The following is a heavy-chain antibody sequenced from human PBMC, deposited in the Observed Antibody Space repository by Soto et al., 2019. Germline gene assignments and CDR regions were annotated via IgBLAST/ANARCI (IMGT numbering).Heavy chain of an antibody. Sequence: GGSLRLSCAASGFTFSYYAMSWVRQAPGKGLEWVSTISGSGSSTYHADSVRGRFSISRDNSKNTVYLQMNSLRAEDTAVYYCAKEMCSGGSCYSSYGMGVWGQGTTVTVSS. J-gene: IGHJ6*02. CDR2: ISGSGSST. D-gene: IGHD2-15*01. V-gene: IGHV3-23*01. CDR1: GFTFSYYA. CDR3: AKEMCSGGSCYSSYGMGV.